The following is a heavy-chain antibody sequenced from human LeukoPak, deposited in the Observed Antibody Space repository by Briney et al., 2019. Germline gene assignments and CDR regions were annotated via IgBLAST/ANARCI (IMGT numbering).Heavy chain of an antibody. CDR1: GFTFSSYS. D-gene: IGHD1-26*01. V-gene: IGHV3-21*01. CDR2: ISSSSSYI. Sequence: GGSLRLSCAASGFTFSSYSMNWVRQTPGKGLEWVSSISSSSSYIYYADSVKGRFTISRDNAKNSLYLQMNSLRAEDTAVYYCARDRMGGSYKRTDYWGQGTLVTVSS. J-gene: IGHJ4*02. CDR3: ARDRMGGSYKRTDY.